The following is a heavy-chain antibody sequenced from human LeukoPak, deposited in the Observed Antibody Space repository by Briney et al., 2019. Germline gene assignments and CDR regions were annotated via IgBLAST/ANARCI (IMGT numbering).Heavy chain of an antibody. J-gene: IGHJ4*02. CDR1: GGTFSSYA. CDR3: ARDQDSSGYYYYFDY. Sequence: SVKVSCRASGGTFSSYAISWVRQAPGQGLEWMGGIIPIFGTANYAQKFQGRVTITADESTSTAYMELSSLRSEDTAVYYCARDQDSSGYYYYFDYWGQGTLVTVSS. D-gene: IGHD3-22*01. V-gene: IGHV1-69*13. CDR2: IIPIFGTA.